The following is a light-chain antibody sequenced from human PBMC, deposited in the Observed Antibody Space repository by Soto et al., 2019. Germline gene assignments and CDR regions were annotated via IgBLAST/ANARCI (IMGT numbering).Light chain of an antibody. CDR1: TSDIGDYDY. V-gene: IGLV2-14*03. CDR2: DVT. Sequence: QSVLTQPASVSGSPGQSITISCTGTTSDIGDYDYVSWYQQHPGRAPKLMIYDVTNRPSGVSDRFSGSKSGNTASLTISGLQAVDEADYYCSSYTTTSTLVFGGGTKLTVL. CDR3: SSYTTTSTLV. J-gene: IGLJ2*01.